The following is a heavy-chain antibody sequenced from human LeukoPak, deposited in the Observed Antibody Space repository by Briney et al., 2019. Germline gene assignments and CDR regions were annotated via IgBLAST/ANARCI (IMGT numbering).Heavy chain of an antibody. Sequence: SETLSLTCAVYGGSFSGYYWSWIRQPPGKGLEWIEEINHSGSTNYNPSLKSRVTISVDTSKNQFSLKLSSVTAADTAVYYCATAVASSSGWYADYWGQGTLVTVSS. J-gene: IGHJ4*02. CDR2: INHSGST. CDR1: GGSFSGYY. D-gene: IGHD6-19*01. CDR3: ATAVASSSGWYADY. V-gene: IGHV4-34*01.